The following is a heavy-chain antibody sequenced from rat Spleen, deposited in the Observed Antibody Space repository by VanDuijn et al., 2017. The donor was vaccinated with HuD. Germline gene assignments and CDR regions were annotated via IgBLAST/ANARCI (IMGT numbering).Heavy chain of an antibody. D-gene: IGHD2-7*01. V-gene: IGHV5-7*01. J-gene: IGHJ1*01. CDR2: IIYDGSST. Sequence: EVQLVESGGGLVQPGNSLKLSCVASGFTFSDYAMAWVRQSPKKGLEWVATIIYDGSSTYYRDSVKGRFTVSRNNAKSTLYLEMDSLRSEDTATYYCVRQGYLRDWYFDFWGPGTMVTVSS. CDR3: VRQGYLRDWYFDF. CDR1: GFTFSDYA.